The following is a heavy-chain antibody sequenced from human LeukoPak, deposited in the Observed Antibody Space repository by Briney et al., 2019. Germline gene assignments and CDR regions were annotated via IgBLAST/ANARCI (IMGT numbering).Heavy chain of an antibody. J-gene: IGHJ4*02. CDR1: GFSFRNFP. D-gene: IGHD3-16*01. Sequence: SGGPRRLPCGASGFSFRNFPISWVRQAPGKGLGGVSLIGGRGDASYYADSVKGRFTISRDNSKNTLFLQMSSLRAEDTAVYYCAKGRGSGTWAKDYWGQGTLVTVSS. CDR2: IGGRGDAS. CDR3: AKGRGSGTWAKDY. V-gene: IGHV3-23*01.